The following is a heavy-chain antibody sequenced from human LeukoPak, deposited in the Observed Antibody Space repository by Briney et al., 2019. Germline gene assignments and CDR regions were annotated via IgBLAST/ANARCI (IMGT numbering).Heavy chain of an antibody. CDR3: ARGLAWLYWYFDL. Sequence: SETLSLTCAVYGGSFSGYYWSWIRQPPGKGLEWIGEINHSGSTNYNPSLKSRVTISVDTSKNQFSLKLSSVTAADTAVYYCARGLAWLYWYFDLWGRGILVTVSS. CDR1: GGSFSGYY. V-gene: IGHV4-34*01. D-gene: IGHD5-24*01. J-gene: IGHJ2*01. CDR2: INHSGST.